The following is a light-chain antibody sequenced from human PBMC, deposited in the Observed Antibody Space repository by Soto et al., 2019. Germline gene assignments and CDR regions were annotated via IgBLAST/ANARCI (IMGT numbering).Light chain of an antibody. J-gene: IGKJ1*01. CDR3: QQYGSSQP. V-gene: IGKV3-20*01. Sequence: EIVLTQSPGTLSLSPGERATLSCRASQSVSSSYLAWYQQKPGQAPRLLINGASSRATGIPDRFSGSGSGTDFTLTISRLEPEDFAVYYCQQYGSSQPFGQGTKVEIK. CDR2: GAS. CDR1: QSVSSSY.